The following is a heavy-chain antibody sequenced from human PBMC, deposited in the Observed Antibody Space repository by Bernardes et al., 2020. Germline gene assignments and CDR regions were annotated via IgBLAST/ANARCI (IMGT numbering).Heavy chain of an antibody. CDR1: GLSFTNYK. V-gene: IGHV3-21*04. Sequence: GGSLILSCEASGLSFTNYKINWIRQAPGKGLEWVSSITHTGTDRFYADSVKGRFTVSRDNGNNSLYLQMNSLTAGDTAVYYCATSSSGAYEAWFDPWGQGIPVTVSS. CDR2: ITHTGTDR. CDR3: ATSSSGAYEAWFDP. J-gene: IGHJ5*02. D-gene: IGHD5-12*01.